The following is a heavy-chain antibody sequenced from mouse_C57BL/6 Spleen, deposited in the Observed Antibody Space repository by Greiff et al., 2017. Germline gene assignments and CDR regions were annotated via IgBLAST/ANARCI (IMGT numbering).Heavy chain of an antibody. CDR1: GYTFTSYW. Sequence: VQLQQPGAELVKPGASVKMSCKASGYTFTSYWITWVKQRPGQGLAWIGDIYPGSGSTNYNEKFKSKATLTVDTSSSTAYMQLSSLTSEDSAVYYCARRFNWDAGYFDVWGTGTTVTVSS. J-gene: IGHJ1*03. CDR2: IYPGSGST. D-gene: IGHD4-1*02. CDR3: ARRFNWDAGYFDV. V-gene: IGHV1-55*01.